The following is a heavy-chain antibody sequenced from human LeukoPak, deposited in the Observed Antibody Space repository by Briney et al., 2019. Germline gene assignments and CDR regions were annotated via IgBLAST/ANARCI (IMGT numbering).Heavy chain of an antibody. Sequence: AGESLKTSCKGSGYSFTTYWIGWVRQMPGRGLEWMGIIYPGDSDTRYSPSFQGQVTISADKSITTAYLQWSSLKASDTAMYYCARGWNYEDYWGQGTLVTVSS. J-gene: IGHJ4*02. CDR1: GYSFTTYW. D-gene: IGHD1-7*01. CDR3: ARGWNYEDY. CDR2: IYPGDSDT. V-gene: IGHV5-51*01.